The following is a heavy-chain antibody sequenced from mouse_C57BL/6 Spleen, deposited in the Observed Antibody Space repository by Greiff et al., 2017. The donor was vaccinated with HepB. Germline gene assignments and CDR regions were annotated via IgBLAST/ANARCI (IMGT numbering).Heavy chain of an antibody. J-gene: IGHJ4*01. D-gene: IGHD4-1*01. CDR2: IYPRSGNT. Sequence: QVQLQQSGAELARPGASVKLSCKASGYTFTSYGISWVKQRTGQGLEWIGEIYPRSGNTYYNEKFKGKATLTADKSSSTAYMELRSLTSEDSAVYFCAREGNWDGDYAMDYWGQGTSVTVSS. CDR1: GYTFTSYG. CDR3: AREGNWDGDYAMDY. V-gene: IGHV1-81*01.